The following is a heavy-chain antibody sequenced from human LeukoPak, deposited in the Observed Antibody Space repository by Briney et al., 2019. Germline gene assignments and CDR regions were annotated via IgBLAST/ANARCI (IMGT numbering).Heavy chain of an antibody. Sequence: GGSLRLSCAASGFTFSSYTMNWVRQAPGKGLVWVSRIKSDGTITSYADSVKGRFTISRDNAKNTLYLQMNSLRAEDTAVYYCARGTLIITALIDYWGQGTLVTVSS. V-gene: IGHV3-74*01. D-gene: IGHD6-6*01. CDR2: IKSDGTIT. CDR1: GFTFSSYT. CDR3: ARGTLIITALIDY. J-gene: IGHJ4*02.